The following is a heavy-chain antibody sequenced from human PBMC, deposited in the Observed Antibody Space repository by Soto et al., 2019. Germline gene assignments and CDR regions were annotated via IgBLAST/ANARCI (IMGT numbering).Heavy chain of an antibody. CDR1: GFTFSSYG. CDR2: IWYDGSNK. V-gene: IGHV3-33*01. CDR3: ARDQTYYDFWSGYHPNGVIVY. J-gene: IGHJ4*02. D-gene: IGHD3-3*01. Sequence: GGSLRLSCAASGFTFSSYGMHWVRQAPGKGLEWVAVIWYDGSNKYYADSVKGRFTISRDNSKNTLYLQMNSLRAEDTAVYYCARDQTYYDFWSGYHPNGVIVYWGQGTLVTVSS.